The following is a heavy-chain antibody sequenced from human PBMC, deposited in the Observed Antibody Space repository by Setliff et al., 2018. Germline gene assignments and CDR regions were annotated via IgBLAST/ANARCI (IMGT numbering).Heavy chain of an antibody. D-gene: IGHD3-10*01. CDR3: ARHKSNGSGSYPSLYMDV. CDR2: IDPSGDT. CDR1: GGSISSGSHY. J-gene: IGHJ6*03. V-gene: IGHV4-61*09. Sequence: SETLSLTCTVSGGSISSGSHYWTWIRQPTGKRLEWIGHIDPSGDTNYSPSLKSRVTISRDTSKNQLSLELTSVTAADTAVYYCARHKSNGSGSYPSLYMDVWGKGIMVTVSS.